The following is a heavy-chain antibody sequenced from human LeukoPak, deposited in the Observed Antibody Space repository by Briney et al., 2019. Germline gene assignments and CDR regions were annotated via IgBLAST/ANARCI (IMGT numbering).Heavy chain of an antibody. Sequence: TGGSLRLSCAASGFTFSSYGMHWVRQAPGKGLEWVAFIRYDGSNKYYADSVKGRFTISRDNSENTLYLQMNSLRAEDTAVYYCAKDPYYYGSGSNYFDYWGQGTLVTVSS. CDR1: GFTFSSYG. CDR2: IRYDGSNK. D-gene: IGHD3-10*01. V-gene: IGHV3-30*02. J-gene: IGHJ4*02. CDR3: AKDPYYYGSGSNYFDY.